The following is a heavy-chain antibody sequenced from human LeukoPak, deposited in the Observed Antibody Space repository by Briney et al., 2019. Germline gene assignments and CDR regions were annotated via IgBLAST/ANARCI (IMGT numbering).Heavy chain of an antibody. CDR2: INDSERT. CDR1: GGSFSGYY. CDR3: ARDGWYSSGWYIDS. V-gene: IGHV4-34*01. Sequence: SETLSLTCAVYGGSFSGYYWSWIRQPPGKGLEWIGEINDSERTNYNPSLKSRVTILLDTSKNQFSLKLSSVTAADTAVYYCARDGWYSSGWYIDSWGQGTLVAVSS. J-gene: IGHJ4*02. D-gene: IGHD6-19*01.